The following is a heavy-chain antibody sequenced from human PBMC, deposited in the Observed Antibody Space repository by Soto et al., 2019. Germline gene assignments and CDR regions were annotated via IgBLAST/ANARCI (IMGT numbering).Heavy chain of an antibody. Sequence: RASVKVSCKASGGTFSSYAISWVRQAPGQGLEWMGGIIPIFGTANYAQKFQGRVTITADESTSTAYMELSSLRSEDTAVYYCARDSDYDSSGYIRPLDSWGQGTLVTVSS. J-gene: IGHJ4*02. CDR2: IIPIFGTA. D-gene: IGHD3-22*01. CDR3: ARDSDYDSSGYIRPLDS. CDR1: GGTFSSYA. V-gene: IGHV1-69*13.